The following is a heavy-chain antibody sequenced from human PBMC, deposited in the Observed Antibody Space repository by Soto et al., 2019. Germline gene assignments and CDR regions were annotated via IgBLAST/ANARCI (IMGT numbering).Heavy chain of an antibody. V-gene: IGHV3-23*01. CDR1: GFTFGSYD. D-gene: IGHD1-1*01. CDR3: ALDNAENYYQYYPMDV. CDR2: ITDSGGRT. J-gene: IGHJ6*02. Sequence: EVQLLESGGGLVQPGGSLRLSCAASGFTFGSYDIMWVRQAPGTGLEWVSGITDSGGRTYYADSVKGRFTISRDNSKNTLYLQMNSLRAEDTAVYYCALDNAENYYQYYPMDVWGQGTTVTVSS.